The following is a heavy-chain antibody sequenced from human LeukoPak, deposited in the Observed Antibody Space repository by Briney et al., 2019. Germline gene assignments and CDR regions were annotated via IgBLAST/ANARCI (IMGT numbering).Heavy chain of an antibody. CDR2: IHPEGNEK. Sequence: GGSLRLSCAVSGFSFTNFWMSWVRQAPGRGQEWVANIHPEGNEKYHVESVQGRFTISRDNTKNLLFLQMNGLRVEDTAVYYCARGDAFSGDHWGQGTLVTVSS. CDR1: GFSFTNFW. V-gene: IGHV3-7*04. CDR3: ARGDAFSGDH. J-gene: IGHJ4*02.